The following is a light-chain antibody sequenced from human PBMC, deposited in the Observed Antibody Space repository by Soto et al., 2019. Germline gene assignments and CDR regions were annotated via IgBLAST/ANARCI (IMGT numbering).Light chain of an antibody. CDR2: GAS. J-gene: IGKJ5*01. Sequence: EIVLTQSPGTLSLSPGERATLSCRASQSVSSSYLAWYQQKPGQAPRLVIYGASSRATGIPDRFSGSGSGTEFTLTISRLEPEDFEVYYCQQYGSSPITFGQGTRLEIK. CDR3: QQYGSSPIT. V-gene: IGKV3-20*01. CDR1: QSVSSSY.